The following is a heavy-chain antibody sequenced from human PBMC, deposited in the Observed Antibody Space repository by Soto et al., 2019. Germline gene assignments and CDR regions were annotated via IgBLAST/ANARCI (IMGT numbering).Heavy chain of an antibody. CDR1: GYNFINFW. CDR2: IDPSDSYT. Sequence: EVQLVQSGAEVKKPGESLRISCEVSGYNFINFWISWVRQMPGKGLEWMGRIDPSDSYTDYSPSFQGHVTISADRSASTAYLQWSSLKASDTAMYYCARLSSPYWYFDLWGRGTLVTVSS. V-gene: IGHV5-10-1*03. J-gene: IGHJ2*01. CDR3: ARLSSPYWYFDL.